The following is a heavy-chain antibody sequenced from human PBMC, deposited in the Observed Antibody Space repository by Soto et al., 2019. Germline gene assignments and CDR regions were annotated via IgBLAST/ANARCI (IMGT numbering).Heavy chain of an antibody. Sequence: SETLSLTCAVYGGSFSGVYYWSWIRQPPGKGLEWIGYIYYSGSTYYNPSLKSRVTISVDTSKNQFSLKLSSVTAADTAVYYCARERGTTSFALPYIDYWGQGTLVTVSS. D-gene: IGHD1-7*01. CDR1: GGSFSGVYY. CDR2: IYYSGST. J-gene: IGHJ4*02. CDR3: ARERGTTSFALPYIDY. V-gene: IGHV4-30-4*01.